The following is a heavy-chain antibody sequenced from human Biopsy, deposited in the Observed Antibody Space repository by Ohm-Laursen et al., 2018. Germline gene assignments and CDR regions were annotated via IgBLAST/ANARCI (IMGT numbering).Heavy chain of an antibody. CDR3: ATRGGDDFWSGHYSEIYYYYTLDV. Sequence: ATVKISCKASGYTYPDYYVHWVRQAPGQGLEWMGWIKPNNGDTDYSQRFQGRVTLAWDRSTSTGYMEVSSLRSGDTALYHCATRGGDDFWSGHYSEIYYYYTLDVWGQGTTVTVSS. CDR1: GYTYPDYY. CDR2: IKPNNGDT. D-gene: IGHD3-3*01. J-gene: IGHJ6*02. V-gene: IGHV1-2*02.